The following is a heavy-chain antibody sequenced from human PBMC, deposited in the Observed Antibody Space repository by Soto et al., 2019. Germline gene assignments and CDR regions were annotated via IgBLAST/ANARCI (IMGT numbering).Heavy chain of an antibody. D-gene: IGHD2-21*01. CDR3: ARDHERWLSRRQGGTDY. CDR1: GFTFSSYG. V-gene: IGHV3-33*01. J-gene: IGHJ4*02. Sequence: QVQLVESGGGVVQPGRSLRLSCAASGFTFSSYGMHWVRQAPGKGLEWVAVIWYDGSNKYYADSVKGRFTISRDNSKTTLYLQMNSLRAEDTAVYYCARDHERWLSRRQGGTDYWGQGTLVTVSS. CDR2: IWYDGSNK.